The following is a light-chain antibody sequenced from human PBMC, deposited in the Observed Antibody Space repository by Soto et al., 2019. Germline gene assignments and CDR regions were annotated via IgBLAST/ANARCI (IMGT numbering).Light chain of an antibody. Sequence: SALAQPSCVSGSPGQSITISCTGTSSDVGSYNLVSWYQQHPGKAPKLMIYEVSKRPSGVSNRFSGSKSGNTASLTISGLQVEDEADYYCCSYAGSSTVYVFGNGTKVTVL. CDR3: CSYAGSSTVYV. CDR1: SSDVGSYNL. V-gene: IGLV2-23*02. J-gene: IGLJ1*01. CDR2: EVS.